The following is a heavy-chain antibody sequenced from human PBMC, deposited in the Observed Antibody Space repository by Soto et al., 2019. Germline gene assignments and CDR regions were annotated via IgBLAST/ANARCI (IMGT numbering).Heavy chain of an antibody. V-gene: IGHV4-39*01. J-gene: IGHJ4*02. CDR2: IYYSGST. CDR1: GGSISSSSYY. CDR3: ARATSEPLWFGELLWGYYFDY. Sequence: QLQLQESGPGLVKPSETLSLTCTVSGGSISSSSYYWGWIRQPPGKGLEWIGSIYYSGSTYYNPSLKSRVTISVDTSKNQFSLKLSSVTAADTAVYYCARATSEPLWFGELLWGYYFDYWGQGTLVTVSS. D-gene: IGHD3-10*01.